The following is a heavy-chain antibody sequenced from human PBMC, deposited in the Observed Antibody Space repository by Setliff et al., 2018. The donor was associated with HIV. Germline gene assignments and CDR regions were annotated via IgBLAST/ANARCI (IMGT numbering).Heavy chain of an antibody. CDR1: GFTFSNYA. D-gene: IGHD2-15*01. V-gene: IGHV3-30*14. CDR2: ISYDGSNN. CDR3: ARDRTCSGGSCYGT. J-gene: IGHJ5*02. Sequence: GGSLRLSCVDSGFTFSNYAMHWVRQAPGKGLEWVAVISYDGSNNYFADSVKGRFTISRDNSKNTVYLQMNSLRAEDTAVYYCARDRTCSGGSCYGTWGQGTMVTVSS.